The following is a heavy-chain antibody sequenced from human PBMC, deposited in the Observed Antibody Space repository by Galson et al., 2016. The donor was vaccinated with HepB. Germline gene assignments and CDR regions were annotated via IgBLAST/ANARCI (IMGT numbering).Heavy chain of an antibody. Sequence: FLRLSCAASGLTFSSCAMYWVRQAPGKGLEWVSAVSGSGTNTYHANSVKGRFTVSRDNSKNTLYLQMNSLRAEDTAVYYCAKGDKVTGWDNWGQGTLVAVSS. V-gene: IGHV3-23*01. D-gene: IGHD6-19*01. CDR2: VSGSGTNT. CDR3: AKGDKVTGWDN. J-gene: IGHJ4*02. CDR1: GLTFSSCA.